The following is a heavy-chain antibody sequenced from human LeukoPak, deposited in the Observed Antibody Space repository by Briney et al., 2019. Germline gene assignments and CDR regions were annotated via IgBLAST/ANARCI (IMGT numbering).Heavy chain of an antibody. J-gene: IGHJ4*02. V-gene: IGHV3-21*01. Sequence: PGGSLRLSCEASGFTFTTYSMTWVRQAPGKGLEWVSIISSGSSAIFSADALKGRFTISRDDAKNLLYLDMNSLRAEDTAVYYCARDKIGGSMAGSNFDYWGQGTLVTVSS. CDR3: ARDKIGGSMAGSNFDY. CDR2: ISSGSSAI. D-gene: IGHD6-19*01. CDR1: GFTFTTYS.